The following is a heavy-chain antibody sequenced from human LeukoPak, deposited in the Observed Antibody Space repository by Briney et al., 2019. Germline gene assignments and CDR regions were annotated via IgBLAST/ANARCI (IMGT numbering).Heavy chain of an antibody. CDR2: ISGSGGST. Sequence: PGGSLRLSCAASGFTFDDYGMSWVRQAPGKGLEWVSAISGSGGSTYYADSVKGRFTISRDNSKSTLYLQMNSLRAEDTAIYYCARSGYNRFDYWGQGTLVTVSS. D-gene: IGHD5-24*01. V-gene: IGHV3-23*01. CDR1: GFTFDDYG. J-gene: IGHJ4*02. CDR3: ARSGYNRFDY.